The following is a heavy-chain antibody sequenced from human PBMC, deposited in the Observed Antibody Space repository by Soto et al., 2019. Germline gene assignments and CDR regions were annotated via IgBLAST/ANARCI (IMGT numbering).Heavy chain of an antibody. CDR3: ARDTIAVAAAFDI. Sequence: ASVKVSCKASGYIFTSYGITWVRQAPGQGLEWMGWISAYNGDTNYAQKLQGRVTMTTDTSTSTGYMELRSLRSDDTAVYYCARDTIAVAAAFDIWGQGTMVTV. CDR1: GYIFTSYG. J-gene: IGHJ3*02. CDR2: ISAYNGDT. V-gene: IGHV1-18*01. D-gene: IGHD6-19*01.